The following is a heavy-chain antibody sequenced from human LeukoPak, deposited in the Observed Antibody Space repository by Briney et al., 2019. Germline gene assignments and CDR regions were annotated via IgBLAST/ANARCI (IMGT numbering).Heavy chain of an antibody. D-gene: IGHD3-9*01. CDR1: GFTFSSYG. CDR2: ISGSGGST. V-gene: IGHV3-23*01. Sequence: GGTLRLSCAASGFTFSSYGMSWVRQAPGKGLEWVSTISGSGGSTYYADSVKGRFTISRDNSKNTLYLQMNSLRVEDTAVYYCAKGTERYSKNFDYWGQGILVSVSS. CDR3: AKGTERYSKNFDY. J-gene: IGHJ4*02.